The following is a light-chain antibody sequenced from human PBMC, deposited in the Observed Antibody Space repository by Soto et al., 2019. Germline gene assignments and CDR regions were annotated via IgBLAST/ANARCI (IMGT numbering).Light chain of an antibody. Sequence: QSVLTQPPSVSAAPGQKVTISCSGSSSNIGSNYVSWYQQLPGTAPKLLIYDDNKRPSGIPDRFSGSKSGTSATLDITGLQTGDEADYYCGTWDSSLSAGVFGGGTKVTVL. CDR3: GTWDSSLSAGV. CDR1: SSNIGSNY. V-gene: IGLV1-51*01. J-gene: IGLJ2*01. CDR2: DDN.